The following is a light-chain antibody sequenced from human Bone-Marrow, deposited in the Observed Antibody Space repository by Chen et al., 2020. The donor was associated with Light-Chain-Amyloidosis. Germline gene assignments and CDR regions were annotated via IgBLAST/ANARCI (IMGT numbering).Light chain of an antibody. CDR1: SANLGTGYD. CDR3: QTYDTTLSAPV. Sequence: QSVLTQPPSVSGARGQRVTISCAGSSANLGTGYDVHWYQQPPGSAPKVVIYSNSNRPSGVPDRFSGSKSGTSASLVITGLQAEDEADYYCQTYDTTLSAPVFGGGTRLTVL. CDR2: SNS. V-gene: IGLV1-40*01. J-gene: IGLJ2*01.